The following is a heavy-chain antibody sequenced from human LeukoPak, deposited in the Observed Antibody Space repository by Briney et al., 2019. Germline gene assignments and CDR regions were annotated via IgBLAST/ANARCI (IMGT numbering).Heavy chain of an antibody. CDR3: ARGGLRNWYFDL. V-gene: IGHV3-74*01. CDR2: LNSDGTIT. J-gene: IGHJ2*01. D-gene: IGHD5-12*01. Sequence: GGSLRLSCAASGFTFSSYWMHWVRQAPGKGLVWVSRLNSDGTITYHADSVKGRVTISRDNAKNTVYLEMNSLRAEDTAVYYCARGGLRNWYFDLWGRGTLVTVSS. CDR1: GFTFSSYW.